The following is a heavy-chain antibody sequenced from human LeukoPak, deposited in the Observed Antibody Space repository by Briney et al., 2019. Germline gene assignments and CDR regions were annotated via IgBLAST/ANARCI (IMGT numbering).Heavy chain of an antibody. D-gene: IGHD3-10*01. CDR2: IYYSGSA. CDR1: GGSISTSDYY. Sequence: PSETLSLTCTVSGGSISTSDYYWGWVRQPPGKGLEWFGSIYYSGSAYYNPSLKSRVTISVDTSKNQFSLKLTSVTAADTAVYYCARQNYYGSGNYPYYFDYWGQGTLVTVSS. V-gene: IGHV4-39*01. CDR3: ARQNYYGSGNYPYYFDY. J-gene: IGHJ4*02.